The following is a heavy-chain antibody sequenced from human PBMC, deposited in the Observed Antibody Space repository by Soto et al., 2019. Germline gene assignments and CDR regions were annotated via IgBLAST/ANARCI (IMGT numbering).Heavy chain of an antibody. CDR2: NYYSGIT. J-gene: IGHJ5*02. Sequence: SETLSLTCTVSGGSISSGGYYWTWIRQHPGKGLEWIGYNYYSGITYYNPSLKSRVTISLDTSKNQFSLKLSSVTAADTAVYYCARQHPVSDYYDSSGPYRGGRWFDPWGQGTLVTVSS. CDR1: GGSISSGGYY. D-gene: IGHD3-22*01. CDR3: ARQHPVSDYYDSSGPYRGGRWFDP. V-gene: IGHV4-31*03.